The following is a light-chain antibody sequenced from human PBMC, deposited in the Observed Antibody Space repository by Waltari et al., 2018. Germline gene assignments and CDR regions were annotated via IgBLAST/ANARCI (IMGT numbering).Light chain of an antibody. CDR3: QAWDSSNVV. J-gene: IGLJ2*01. CDR1: KLGDNF. Sequence: SYELTQPPSVSVSPGQTASITCSGEKLGDNFVCWYQQKPGQSPVLVIDEDSKRPSGSPERFTGSNSGNTATLTISGTQAMDEGDYYCQAWDSSNVVFGGGTKLTVL. V-gene: IGLV3-1*01. CDR2: EDS.